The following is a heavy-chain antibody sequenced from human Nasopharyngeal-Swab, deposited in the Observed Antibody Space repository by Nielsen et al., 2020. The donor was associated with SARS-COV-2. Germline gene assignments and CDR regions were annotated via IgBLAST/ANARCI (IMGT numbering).Heavy chain of an antibody. J-gene: IGHJ6*02. CDR3: ARDKDYYDSSGYYKKAYYYGMDV. CDR1: GFTFSSYS. Sequence: GEFLKISCAASGFTFSSYSMNWVRQAPGKGLEWVSSISSSSSYIYYADSVKGRFTISRDNAKNSLYLQMNSLRAEDTAVYYCARDKDYYDSSGYYKKAYYYGMDVWGQGTTVTVSS. V-gene: IGHV3-21*01. CDR2: ISSSSSYI. D-gene: IGHD3-22*01.